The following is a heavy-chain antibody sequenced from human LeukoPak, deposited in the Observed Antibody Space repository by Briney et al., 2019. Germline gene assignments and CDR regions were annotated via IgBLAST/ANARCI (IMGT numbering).Heavy chain of an antibody. Sequence: SVKVSCKASGGTFSSYAISWVRQAPGQGLEWMGRIIPIFGTANYAQKFQGRVTITTDESTSTAYMELSSLRSEDTAVYYCARGDYGDYVINYWGQGTLVTVSS. J-gene: IGHJ4*02. V-gene: IGHV1-69*05. CDR1: GGTFSSYA. CDR2: IIPIFGTA. D-gene: IGHD4-17*01. CDR3: ARGDYGDYVINY.